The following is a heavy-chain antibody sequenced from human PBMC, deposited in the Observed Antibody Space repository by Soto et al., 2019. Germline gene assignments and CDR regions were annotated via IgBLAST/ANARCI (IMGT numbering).Heavy chain of an antibody. D-gene: IGHD1-26*01. V-gene: IGHV3-30*18. CDR2: VSYDGSNK. Sequence: QVQLVESGGGVVQPGRSLRLSCAASGFTFSSYGMHWVRQAPGKGLEWVAVVSYDGSNKYYADSVKGRFTISRDNSKNTLYLQMNSLRAEDTAVYYCAKDVVVGATTRLGDYSYYYGMDVWGQGTTVTVSS. CDR3: AKDVVVGATTRLGDYSYYYGMDV. J-gene: IGHJ6*02. CDR1: GFTFSSYG.